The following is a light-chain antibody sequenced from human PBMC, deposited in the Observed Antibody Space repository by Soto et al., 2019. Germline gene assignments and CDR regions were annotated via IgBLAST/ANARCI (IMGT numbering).Light chain of an antibody. CDR1: SSDIGGSNY. Sequence: QSALTQPASVSGSPGQSITISCTGASSDIGGSNYVSWYQQHPGKAPKLMLYDVNNRPSGVSNRFPGSKYGNTASLTISGLQAEDEADYSCSSFTSTSTLFGGGTKQTVL. CDR2: DVN. V-gene: IGLV2-14*03. J-gene: IGLJ2*01. CDR3: SSFTSTSTL.